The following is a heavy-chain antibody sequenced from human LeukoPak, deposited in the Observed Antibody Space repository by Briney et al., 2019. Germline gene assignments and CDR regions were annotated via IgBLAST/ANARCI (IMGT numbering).Heavy chain of an antibody. Sequence: PGGSLRLSCAASGFTFRTYGMNWVRQAPGKGLEWVSSISSSSSYMYYADSVKGRFTISRDNTYNSLYLQVNSLTAEDTAVYFCARDLTTITTSGNYFDYWGQGTLVTVSS. D-gene: IGHD4-17*01. J-gene: IGHJ4*02. CDR2: ISSSSSYM. CDR1: GFTFRTYG. CDR3: ARDLTTITTSGNYFDY. V-gene: IGHV3-21*06.